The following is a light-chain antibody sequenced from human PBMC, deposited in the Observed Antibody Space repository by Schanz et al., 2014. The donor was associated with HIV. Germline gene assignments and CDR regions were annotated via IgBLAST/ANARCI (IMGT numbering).Light chain of an antibody. CDR3: NSYTSSSTLYV. V-gene: IGLV2-14*03. CDR1: SGDVGSYNY. J-gene: IGLJ1*01. Sequence: QSALTQPASVSGSPGQSISISCTGTSGDVGSYNYVSWYQQHPGKAPKLMIYDVSNRPSGVSSRFSGSKSGNTASLTISGLQAEDEADYYCNSYTSSSTLYVFGTGTKVTVL. CDR2: DVS.